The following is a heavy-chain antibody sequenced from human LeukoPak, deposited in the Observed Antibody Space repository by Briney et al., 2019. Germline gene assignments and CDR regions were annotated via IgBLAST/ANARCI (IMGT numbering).Heavy chain of an antibody. CDR2: IYYSGSGST. D-gene: IGHD4-23*01. CDR1: GGSISSYY. Sequence: SETLSLTCSVSGGSISSYYWSWIRQPPGKGLEWIGYIYYSGSGSTNYNPSLKSRVSISVDTSKNHFSLKLSSVTAADTAVYYCARRGGHGGSFDYWGQGTLVTVSS. CDR3: ARRGGHGGSFDY. V-gene: IGHV4-59*08. J-gene: IGHJ4*02.